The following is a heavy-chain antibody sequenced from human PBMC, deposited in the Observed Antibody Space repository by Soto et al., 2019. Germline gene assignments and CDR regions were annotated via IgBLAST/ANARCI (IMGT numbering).Heavy chain of an antibody. CDR3: ARGWGAVADY. V-gene: IGHV4-34*01. CDR2: INHSGST. Sequence: QVQLQQWGAGLLKPSETLSLTCAVYGGSFTGYCWSWIRQPPGKGLEWIGEINHSGSTNYNPSLKSRVTISVDTSKNQFSLKLSSVTAADTAVYYCARGWGAVADYWGQGTLVTVSS. J-gene: IGHJ4*02. D-gene: IGHD6-19*01. CDR1: GGSFTGYC.